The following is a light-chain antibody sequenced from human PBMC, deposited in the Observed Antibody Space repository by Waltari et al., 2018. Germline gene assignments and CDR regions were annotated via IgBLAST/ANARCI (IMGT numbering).Light chain of an antibody. J-gene: IGLJ2*01. CDR3: SSYTSSGTLRI. CDR2: DVT. CDR1: NSYVGGYNY. Sequence: QSVLTQPASVSGSPGQSITISCTGPNSYVGGYNYVSWYQQYPGKAPRLMIYDVTKRPSGVSNRFSGSKSGNTASLTISGLQAEDEADYYCSSYTSSGTLRIFGGGTKVTAL. V-gene: IGLV2-14*01.